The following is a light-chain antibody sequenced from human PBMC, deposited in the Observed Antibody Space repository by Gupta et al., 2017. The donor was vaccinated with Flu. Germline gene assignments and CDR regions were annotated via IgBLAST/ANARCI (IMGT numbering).Light chain of an antibody. J-gene: IGKJ4*01. Sequence: GERATLTCRASQDFVGNLSWCHQKPGQAPRLLISGASISATGIPARFSGSGAGTEVTLTISSVQSEDFAVYYCQQYKSWPLTFGGGTKVEIK. CDR3: QQYKSWPLT. V-gene: IGKV3-15*01. CDR2: GAS. CDR1: QDFVGN.